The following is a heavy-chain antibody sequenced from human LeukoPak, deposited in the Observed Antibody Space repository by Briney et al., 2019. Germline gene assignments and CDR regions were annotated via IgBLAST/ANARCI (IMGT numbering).Heavy chain of an antibody. CDR1: GYTFSSCY. J-gene: IGHJ5*02. Sequence: ASVKVSCKASGYTFSSCYMHWVRQAPGQGLEWMGIINPSGDNRSYAQKFQDRVTMTRNTSISTAYMELSSLRSEDTAVYYCARVRPQSKDNWFDPWGQGTLVTVSS. CDR2: INPSGDNR. V-gene: IGHV1-46*01. CDR3: ARVRPQSKDNWFDP. D-gene: IGHD6-6*01.